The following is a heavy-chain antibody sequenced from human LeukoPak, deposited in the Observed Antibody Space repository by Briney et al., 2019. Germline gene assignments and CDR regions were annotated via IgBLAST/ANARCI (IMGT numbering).Heavy chain of an antibody. Sequence: KSSETLSLTCTVSGGSISSYYWSWIRQPPGKGLEWIGNIYYSGSTNYNPSLKSRVTISVDTSKNQFSLKLSSVSAADTAVYYCARETSGDYYDSSGYLGAFDIWGQGTMVTVSS. J-gene: IGHJ3*02. V-gene: IGHV4-59*01. D-gene: IGHD3-22*01. CDR1: GGSISSYY. CDR2: IYYSGST. CDR3: ARETSGDYYDSSGYLGAFDI.